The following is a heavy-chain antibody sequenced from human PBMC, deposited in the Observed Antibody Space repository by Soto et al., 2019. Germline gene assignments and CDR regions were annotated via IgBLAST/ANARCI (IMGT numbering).Heavy chain of an antibody. CDR3: ARDFIDIVVVPAAPNDAFDI. V-gene: IGHV1-46*01. D-gene: IGHD2-2*01. Sequence: QVQLVQSGAEVKKPGASVKVSCKASGYTFTSYYMHWVRQAPGQGLEWMGIINPSGGSTSYAQKFQGRVTMTRDTSTSTVYMELSSLRSEDTAVYYCARDFIDIVVVPAAPNDAFDIWGQGTMVTVSS. CDR2: INPSGGST. J-gene: IGHJ3*02. CDR1: GYTFTSYY.